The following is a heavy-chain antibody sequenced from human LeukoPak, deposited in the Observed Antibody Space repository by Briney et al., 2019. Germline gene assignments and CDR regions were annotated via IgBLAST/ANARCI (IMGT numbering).Heavy chain of an antibody. D-gene: IGHD3-22*01. CDR3: ARDPTYYYDSSGYYYIPNFDY. J-gene: IGHJ4*02. Sequence: GGSLRLSCAASGFTFSIYNMNWVRQAPGKGLEWVSSISSSGSYIYYADSVRGRFTISRDNAKTSLYLQMNSLRAEDTAVYYCARDPTYYYDSSGYYYIPNFDYWGQGTLVTVSS. V-gene: IGHV3-21*01. CDR1: GFTFSIYN. CDR2: ISSSGSYI.